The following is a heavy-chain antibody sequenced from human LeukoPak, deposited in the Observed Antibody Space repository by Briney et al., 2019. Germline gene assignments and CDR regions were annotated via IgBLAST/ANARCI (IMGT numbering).Heavy chain of an antibody. CDR2: FYQSAST. Sequence: SRTLSLTCAVSGGSLSSVGYSWSCIRQPPGKGLGWIWYFYQSASTYSNPSLKSRVTLSPDTPKNHFSLNLSSLTAAHPAVSYCARAAYCRGGSCRLNDAFDIWGQGTMVTVCS. V-gene: IGHV4-30-2*01. D-gene: IGHD2-15*01. CDR1: GGSLSSVGYS. J-gene: IGHJ3*02. CDR3: ARAAYCRGGSCRLNDAFDI.